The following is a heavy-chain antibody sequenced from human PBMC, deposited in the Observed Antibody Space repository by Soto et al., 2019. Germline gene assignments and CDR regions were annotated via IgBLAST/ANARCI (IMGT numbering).Heavy chain of an antibody. CDR1: GQSFSGHS. V-gene: IGHV4-34*01. CDR2: INESGST. Sequence: QVQLQQWGAGLVKPSETLSLSCAVYGQSFSGHSWAWIRQPPGKGLEWIGEINESGSTYYNPSLNSRVTISPDTSKNQFSLKLSSVRAADTAAYFCARGSGIVALPGELEDVNYDYWGQGTLVNVSS. D-gene: IGHD1-1*01. J-gene: IGHJ4*02. CDR3: ARGSGIVALPGELEDVNYDY.